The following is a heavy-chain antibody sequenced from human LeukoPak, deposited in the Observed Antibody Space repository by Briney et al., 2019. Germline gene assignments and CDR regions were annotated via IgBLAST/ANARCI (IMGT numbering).Heavy chain of an antibody. CDR3: AGSTSQNYYYMDV. V-gene: IGHV4-38-2*02. Sequence: SETLSLTCTVSDYSISSAFYWGWVRQPPGKGLEWIGTIYHSGSTYYNPSLKSRVTISLDTSKNQFSLKLNSVTAADTAVYYCAGSTSQNYYYMDVWDKGATATVSS. J-gene: IGHJ6*03. CDR1: DYSISSAFY. CDR2: IYHSGST. D-gene: IGHD2-2*01.